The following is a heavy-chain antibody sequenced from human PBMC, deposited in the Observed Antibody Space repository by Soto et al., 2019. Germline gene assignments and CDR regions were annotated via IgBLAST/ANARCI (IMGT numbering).Heavy chain of an antibody. J-gene: IGHJ5*02. D-gene: IGHD4-17*01. Sequence: PGESLKISCEGSGYTFTSYWIGWVRQMPGKGLEWMGIIYPGDSDTRYSPSFQGQVTISADKSISTAYLQWSSLKASDTAMYYWARLAYGVSNWFVPWGRGTLVTVSS. CDR2: IYPGDSDT. CDR3: ARLAYGVSNWFVP. CDR1: GYTFTSYW. V-gene: IGHV5-51*01.